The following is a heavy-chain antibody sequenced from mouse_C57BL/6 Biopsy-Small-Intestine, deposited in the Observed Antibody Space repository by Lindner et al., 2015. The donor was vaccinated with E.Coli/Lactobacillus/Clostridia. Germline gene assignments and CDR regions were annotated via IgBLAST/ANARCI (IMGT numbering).Heavy chain of an antibody. CDR1: GYAFSSSW. D-gene: IGHD2-14*01. CDR3: ARGTRLDY. Sequence: VQLQESGPEPVKPGASVKISCKASGYAFSSSWMNWVKQRPGKGLEWIGRIYPGDGDTNYNGKFKGKATLTADKSSSTAYMQLSRLTSEDSAVYFCARGTRLDYWGQGTTLTVSS. CDR2: IYPGDGDT. V-gene: IGHV1-82*01. J-gene: IGHJ2*01.